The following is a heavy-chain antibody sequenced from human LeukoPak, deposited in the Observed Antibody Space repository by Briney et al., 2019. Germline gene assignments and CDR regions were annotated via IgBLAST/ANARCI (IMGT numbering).Heavy chain of an antibody. J-gene: IGHJ3*01. Sequence: SETLSLTCFVSGGSISSSRYFWGWIRQPPGKRLEWIGSIYYNGNTYYNPSLKSRVTISVETSKMQFSLKVTSVTAADAALYYCARQEEQLVRGAFDLWGQGTLVTVSS. CDR1: GGSISSSRYF. V-gene: IGHV4-39*01. CDR2: IYYNGNT. D-gene: IGHD6-6*01. CDR3: ARQEEQLVRGAFDL.